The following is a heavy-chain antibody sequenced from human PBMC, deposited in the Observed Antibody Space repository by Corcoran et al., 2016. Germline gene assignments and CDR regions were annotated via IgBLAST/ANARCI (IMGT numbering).Heavy chain of an antibody. CDR2: IFHSGST. J-gene: IGHJ4*02. CDR3: ARGGYSFSSWLY. D-gene: IGHD5-18*01. Sequence: QLQLQESGPGLVKPSETLSLTCTVSGGSISGSSQFWGWIRQPPGRGLEWIGSIFHSGSTYYNPSLKGRVTISVDTSKNQFSLKLTSVTAADTALYYCARGGYSFSSWLYWGQGTLVTVSS. V-gene: IGHV4-39*07. CDR1: GGSISGSSQF.